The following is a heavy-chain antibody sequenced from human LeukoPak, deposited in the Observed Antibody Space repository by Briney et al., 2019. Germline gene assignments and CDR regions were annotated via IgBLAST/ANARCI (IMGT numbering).Heavy chain of an antibody. CDR2: IWYDGSNK. J-gene: IGHJ3*02. V-gene: IGHV3-33*06. CDR3: SKTFGQFSVTAFDI. D-gene: IGHD3-16*01. CDR1: GFTFSNHG. Sequence: GGSLRLSCAASGFTFSNHGMHWVRQAPGKGPEWVALIWYDGSNKFYGDSVEGRFTISRDNSKYTLYLQMNSLTAEDTAVYYCSKTFGQFSVTAFDIWGQGTMVTVSS.